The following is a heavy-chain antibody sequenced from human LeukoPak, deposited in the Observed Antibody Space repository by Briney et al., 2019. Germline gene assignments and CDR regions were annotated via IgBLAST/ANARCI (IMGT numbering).Heavy chain of an antibody. Sequence: GGSLRLSCAASGFTFSSYGMTWVRQAPGKGLEWVSAITGSGGRTYYADSVKGRFTISRDNSKNTLYLQMNSLRAEDTAVYYCARGQWLAYDYWGQGTLVTVPS. CDR1: GFTFSSYG. V-gene: IGHV3-23*01. J-gene: IGHJ4*02. CDR3: ARGQWLAYDY. CDR2: ITGSGGRT. D-gene: IGHD6-19*01.